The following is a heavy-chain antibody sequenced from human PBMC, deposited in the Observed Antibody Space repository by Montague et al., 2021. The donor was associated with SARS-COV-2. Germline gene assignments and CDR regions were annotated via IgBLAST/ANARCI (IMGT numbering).Heavy chain of an antibody. Sequence: SETLSLTCTVSGASISSRSYYWGWLRQPPGKGLEWIGFKYRSGSSYYTPTLQSPISISGDTSKNQFSLKLSSVTAADTAVYSCATLPSSSTNCGVVQGYYFDDWGQGTLVTVSS. D-gene: IGHD3-3*01. CDR2: KYRSGSS. CDR1: GASISSRSYY. CDR3: ATLPSSSTNCGVVQGYYFDD. V-gene: IGHV4-39*01. J-gene: IGHJ4*02.